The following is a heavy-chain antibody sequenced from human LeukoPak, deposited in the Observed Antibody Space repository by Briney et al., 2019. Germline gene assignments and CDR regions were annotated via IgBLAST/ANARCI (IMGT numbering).Heavy chain of an antibody. CDR1: GGSISSSSYY. D-gene: IGHD5-12*01. J-gene: IGHJ3*02. V-gene: IGHV4-61*05. CDR2: IYYSGST. CDR3: ANSGYDLLDGAFDI. Sequence: SETLSLTCTVSGGSISSSSYYWGWIRQPPGKGLEWIGYIYYSGSTNYNPSLKSRVTISVDTSKNQFSLKLSSVTAADTAVYYCANSGYDLLDGAFDIWGQGTMVTVSS.